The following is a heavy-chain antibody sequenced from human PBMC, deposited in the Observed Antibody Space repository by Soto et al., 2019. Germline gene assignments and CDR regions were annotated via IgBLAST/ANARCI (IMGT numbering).Heavy chain of an antibody. V-gene: IGHV5-51*01. CDR3: ARKDKSGYFNWFDP. CDR2: IFPSDSDT. J-gene: IGHJ5*02. CDR1: GYRFTSYW. D-gene: IGHD3-22*01. Sequence: GESLKIPCSTPGYRFTSYWIAWVRQMPGKGLEWMGIIFPSDSDTRYSPSFQGQVTISADRSTSTVFLQWASLKASDTAVYFCARKDKSGYFNWFDPWGQGTLVTVSS.